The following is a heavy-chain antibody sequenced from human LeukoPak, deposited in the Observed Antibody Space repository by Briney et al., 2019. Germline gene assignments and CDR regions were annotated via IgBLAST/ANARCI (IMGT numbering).Heavy chain of an antibody. CDR2: ISYDGSNK. D-gene: IGHD2-15*01. CDR1: GFTFSSYG. CDR3: AKDHLVVVVEDYFDY. Sequence: GRSLRLSCAASGFTFSSYGMHWVRQAPGMGLEWVAVISYDGSNKYYADSVKGRFTISRDNSKNTLYLQMNSLRAEDTAVYYCAKDHLVVVVEDYFDYWGQGTLVTVSS. V-gene: IGHV3-30*18. J-gene: IGHJ4*02.